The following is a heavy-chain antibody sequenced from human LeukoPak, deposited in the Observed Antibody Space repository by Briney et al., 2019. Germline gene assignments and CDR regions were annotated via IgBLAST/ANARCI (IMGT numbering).Heavy chain of an antibody. J-gene: IGHJ4*02. CDR1: GYTFTGYY. CDR2: INPNSGGT. V-gene: IGHV1-2*02. Sequence: ASVKVSCKASGYTFTGYYMHWMRQAPGQGLEWMGWINPNSGGTNYAQKFQGRVTMTRDTSISTAYMELSRLRSDDTAVYYCAREGPDSSSWYFVYWGQGTLVTVSS. CDR3: AREGPDSSSWYFVY. D-gene: IGHD6-13*01.